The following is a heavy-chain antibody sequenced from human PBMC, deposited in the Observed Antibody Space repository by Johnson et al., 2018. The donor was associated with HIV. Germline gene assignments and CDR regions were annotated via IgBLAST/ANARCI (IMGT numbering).Heavy chain of an antibody. D-gene: IGHD6-19*01. CDR2: INSDGSST. CDR1: GITFSNYW. CDR3: ARSGGAVAGVDAFDI. J-gene: IGHJ3*02. Sequence: VQLVESGGGLVQPGGSLRLSCVASGITFSNYWMHWVRQAPGKGLVWISRINSDGSSTHYADSVKGRFTTFRDNSKNTLYLQMNSLRAEDTAVYYCARSGGAVAGVDAFDIWGQGTMVTVSS. V-gene: IGHV3-74*02.